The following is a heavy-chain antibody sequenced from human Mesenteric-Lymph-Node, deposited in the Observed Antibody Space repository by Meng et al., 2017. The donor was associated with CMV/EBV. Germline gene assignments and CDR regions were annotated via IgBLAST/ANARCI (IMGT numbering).Heavy chain of an antibody. CDR3: PTHETGRAYFDP. CDR1: GGLFNTYP. J-gene: IGHJ5*02. CDR2: ILTTLTYT. Sequence: CKDGGGLFNTYPISWLQHAPEPGLGWMERILTTLTYTNSSHKCQGRITIATDKSPNTAYMELSSLASEAAAVYSSPTHETGRAYFDPWGQGTLVTVSS. D-gene: IGHD1-14*01. V-gene: IGHV1-69*02.